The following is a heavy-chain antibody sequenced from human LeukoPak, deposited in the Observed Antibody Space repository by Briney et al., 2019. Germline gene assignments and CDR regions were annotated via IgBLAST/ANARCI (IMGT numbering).Heavy chain of an antibody. CDR3: AGPTRLPDL. D-gene: IGHD4-11*01. Sequence: SETLSLTCTVSGGSISSYYWSWIRQPPGKGLEWIWYINYSGSTNYNPSLKSRLTMAIDTSNNQFSLKLSSVTAADTAVYYCAGPTRLPDLWGRGTLVTVSS. CDR2: INYSGST. CDR1: GGSISSYY. V-gene: IGHV4-59*01. J-gene: IGHJ2*01.